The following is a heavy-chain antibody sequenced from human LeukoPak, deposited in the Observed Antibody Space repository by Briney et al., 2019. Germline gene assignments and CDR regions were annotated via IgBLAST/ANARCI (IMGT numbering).Heavy chain of an antibody. CDR2: IYYSGRT. J-gene: IGHJ4*02. Sequence: ASETLSLTCTVSGGSISSYYWSWVRQAPGKELEWIAYIYYSGRTNYNPSLKSRVTMSIDTSKNYFSLNLSSVTAADTAVYYCASTRGSYVFDYWGQGILVTVSS. V-gene: IGHV4-59*01. D-gene: IGHD1-26*01. CDR3: ASTRGSYVFDY. CDR1: GGSISSYY.